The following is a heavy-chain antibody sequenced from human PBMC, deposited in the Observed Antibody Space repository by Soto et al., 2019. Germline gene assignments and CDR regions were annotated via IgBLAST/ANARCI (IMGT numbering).Heavy chain of an antibody. J-gene: IGHJ4*02. CDR3: AKKVDQPDLSY. CDR2: ISGSGGST. Sequence: GGSLRLCCAASGFTFSSYAMSWVRQAPGKGLEWVSTISGSGGSTYYADSVKGRFTISRDNSKNTLYLQMNSLRAEDTAVYYCAKKVDQPDLSYWGQGTLVTVSS. CDR1: GFTFSSYA. V-gene: IGHV3-23*01.